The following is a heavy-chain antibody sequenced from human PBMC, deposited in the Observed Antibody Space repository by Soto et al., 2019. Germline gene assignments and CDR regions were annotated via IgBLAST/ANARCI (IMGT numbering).Heavy chain of an antibody. J-gene: IGHJ4*02. CDR2: ISSGSITI. CDR1: GFTFSDYY. Sequence: QVQLVESGGGLVKPGGSLRLSCAASGFTFSDYYMNWIRQAPGKGLGWVSYISSGSITIYYADSVKGRFTISRDNAKNSLYLKMNSLRAEDTAVYYCAGQYSSSSVEFWGQGTLVTVSS. D-gene: IGHD6-6*01. V-gene: IGHV3-11*01. CDR3: AGQYSSSSVEF.